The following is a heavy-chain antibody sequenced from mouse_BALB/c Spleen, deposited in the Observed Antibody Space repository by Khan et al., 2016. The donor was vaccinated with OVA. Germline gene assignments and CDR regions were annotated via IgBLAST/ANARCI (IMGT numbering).Heavy chain of an antibody. V-gene: IGHV1S81*02. D-gene: IGHD2-1*01. J-gene: IGHJ3*01. CDR3: TRSGYGNPCAY. CDR1: GYTFTSFY. CDR2: INPSNGDT. Sequence: QVQLKQSGAELVKPGASVKISCKASGYTFTSFYMYWVKQRPGKGLEWIGGINPSNGDTHFSEKFKSKATLTVDKSSSSAYTQFSSRTSEDAAVYYGTRSGYGNPCAYWGQGTLVTASA.